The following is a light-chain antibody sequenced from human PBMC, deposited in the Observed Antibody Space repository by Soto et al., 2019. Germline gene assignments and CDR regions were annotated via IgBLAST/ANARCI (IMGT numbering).Light chain of an antibody. J-gene: IGLJ2*01. Sequence: QSVLTQSPSASASLGASVKLTCTLSSGHTNYAIAWHQQHPEKCPRFLMKVNSDGSHRKGDGIPDRFSGSSSGSERYLTISGLQSEDEADYYCQTWDTGIGVFGGGTKLTVL. CDR3: QTWDTGIGV. V-gene: IGLV4-69*01. CDR2: VNSDGSH. CDR1: SGHTNYA.